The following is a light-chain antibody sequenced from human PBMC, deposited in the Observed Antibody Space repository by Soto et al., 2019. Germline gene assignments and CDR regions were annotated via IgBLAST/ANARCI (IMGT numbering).Light chain of an antibody. J-gene: IGKJ4*01. CDR1: QVISKF. Sequence: DIQMTQSPSSLSASVWDRVTITCREIQVISKFLNWYQLKPGKAPRLLIFDASELETGVTSSFSGHRSGTYCSFIIGSLQPEAIGTYYCQQYDQYHVTLGGGTKVEI. V-gene: IGKV1-33*01. CDR3: QQYDQYHVT. CDR2: DAS.